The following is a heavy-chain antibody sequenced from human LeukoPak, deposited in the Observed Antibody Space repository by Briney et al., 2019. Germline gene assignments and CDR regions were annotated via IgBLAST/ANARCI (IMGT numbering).Heavy chain of an antibody. V-gene: IGHV4-38-2*02. D-gene: IGHD6-6*01. J-gene: IGHJ4*02. CDR3: ARHGYSSSSLFDY. Sequence: PSETLSLTCTVSGGSLSSGYYWGWIRQSPGKGLEWIGSMYIGGGTSYNPFLESRVTISVDTSKNQFSLKLSSVTAADTAVYYCARHGYSSSSLFDYWGQGTLVTVSS. CDR1: GGSLSSGYY. CDR2: MYIGGGT.